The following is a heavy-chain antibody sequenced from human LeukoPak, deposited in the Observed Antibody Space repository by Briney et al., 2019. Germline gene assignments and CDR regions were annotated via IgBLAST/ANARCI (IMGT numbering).Heavy chain of an antibody. J-gene: IGHJ5*02. CDR2: IVVGSGNT. CDR1: GFTFTSSA. D-gene: IGHD2-2*01. V-gene: IGHV1-58*02. CDR3: AAVSSISSPAAIPP. Sequence: SVKVSCRASGFTFTSSAMQWVRQARGQRLEWIGWIVVGSGNTNYAQKFQERVTITRDMSTSTAYMELSSLRSEDTAVYYCAAVSSISSPAAIPPWGQGTLVTVSS.